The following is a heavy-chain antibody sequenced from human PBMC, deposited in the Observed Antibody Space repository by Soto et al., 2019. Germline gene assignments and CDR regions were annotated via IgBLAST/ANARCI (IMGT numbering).Heavy chain of an antibody. CDR1: GFTFSSYG. CDR2: IWYDGSNK. V-gene: IGHV3-33*01. Sequence: QVQLVESGGGVVQPGRSLRLSCAASGFTFSSYGMHWVRQAPGKGLEWVAVIWYDGSNKYYADSVKGRFTISRDNSKNTLYLQMNSLRAEDTAVYYCARDGAYSSSWYDIGVGMDVWGQGTTVTVSS. CDR3: ARDGAYSSSWYDIGVGMDV. J-gene: IGHJ6*02. D-gene: IGHD6-13*01.